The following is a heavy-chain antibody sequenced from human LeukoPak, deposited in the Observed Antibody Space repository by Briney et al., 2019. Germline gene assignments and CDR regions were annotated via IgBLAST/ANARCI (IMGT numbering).Heavy chain of an antibody. CDR3: AKDKSSSGYWYYFDY. V-gene: IGHV3-33*05. Sequence: GGSLRLSCAASGFTFSNYGMHWVRQAPGKGLEWVAVLSFDGSNKYYADSVKGRFTISRDNSKNTLYLQMNSLRDEDTAVYYCAKDKSSSGYWYYFDYWGQGTLVTVSS. D-gene: IGHD3-22*01. J-gene: IGHJ4*02. CDR2: LSFDGSNK. CDR1: GFTFSNYG.